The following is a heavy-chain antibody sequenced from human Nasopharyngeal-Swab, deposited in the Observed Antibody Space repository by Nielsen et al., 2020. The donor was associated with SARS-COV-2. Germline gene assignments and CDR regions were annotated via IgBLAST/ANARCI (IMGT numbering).Heavy chain of an antibody. Sequence: WIRQSPSRGLEWLGRTYYRSKWYNDYAVSVKSRITINPDTSKNQFSLQLNSVTPEDTAMYYCARIAVAGHNWFDPWGQGTLVTVSS. D-gene: IGHD6-19*01. CDR3: ARIAVAGHNWFDP. J-gene: IGHJ5*02. CDR2: TYYRSKWYN. V-gene: IGHV6-1*01.